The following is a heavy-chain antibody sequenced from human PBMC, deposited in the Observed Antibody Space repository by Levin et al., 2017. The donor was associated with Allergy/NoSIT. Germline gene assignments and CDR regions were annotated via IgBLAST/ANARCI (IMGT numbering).Heavy chain of an antibody. V-gene: IGHV3-21*01. J-gene: IGHJ3*02. CDR3: ARDIDSSGYYFRDDAFDI. D-gene: IGHD3-22*01. Sequence: PGGSLRLSCAASGFTFSSYSMNWVRQAPGKGLEWVSSISSSSSYIYYADSVKGRFTISRDNAKNSLYLQMNSLRAEDTAVYYCARDIDSSGYYFRDDAFDIWGQGTMVTVSS. CDR2: ISSSSSYI. CDR1: GFTFSSYS.